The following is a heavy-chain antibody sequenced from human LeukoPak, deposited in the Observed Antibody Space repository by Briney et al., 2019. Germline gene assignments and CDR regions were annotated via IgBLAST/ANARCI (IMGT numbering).Heavy chain of an antibody. CDR2: IYPGDSNT. CDR1: GYSFTNYW. Sequence: GESLKISCRASGYSFTNYWIGWVRQMTGEGQEWVGLIYPGDSNTRYSPSFQRQVTISADKSINTAYLQWSSLRTSDTAMYYCTRDWELGYWGQGTLVTVSS. V-gene: IGHV5-51*01. J-gene: IGHJ4*02. D-gene: IGHD1-26*01. CDR3: TRDWELGY.